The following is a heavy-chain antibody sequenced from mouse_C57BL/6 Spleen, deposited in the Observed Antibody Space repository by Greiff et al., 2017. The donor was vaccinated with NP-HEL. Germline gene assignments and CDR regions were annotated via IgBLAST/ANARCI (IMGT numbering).Heavy chain of an antibody. D-gene: IGHD2-4*01. Sequence: QVQLQQPGAELVRPGSSVKLSCKASGYTFTSYWMHWVKQRPIQGLEWIGNIDPSDSETHYNQKFKDKATLTVDKSSSTAYMQLSSLTSEDSAVYYCARLIYYDYDRAMDYWGQGTSVTVSS. CDR2: IDPSDSET. CDR1: GYTFTSYW. J-gene: IGHJ4*01. V-gene: IGHV1-52*01. CDR3: ARLIYYDYDRAMDY.